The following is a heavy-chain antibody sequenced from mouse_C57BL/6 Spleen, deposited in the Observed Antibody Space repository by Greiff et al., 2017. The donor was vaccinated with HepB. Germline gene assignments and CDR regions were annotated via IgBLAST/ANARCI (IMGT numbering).Heavy chain of an antibody. J-gene: IGHJ4*01. Sequence: QVQLKESGPELVKPGASVKISCKASGYAFSSSWMNWVKQRPGKGLEWIGRIYPGDGDTNYNGKFKGKATLTADKSSSTAYMQLSSLTSEDSAVYVCARRGNYDYYAMDYWGQGTSVTVSS. V-gene: IGHV1-82*01. CDR2: IYPGDGDT. CDR1: GYAFSSSW. CDR3: ARRGNYDYYAMDY. D-gene: IGHD2-1*01.